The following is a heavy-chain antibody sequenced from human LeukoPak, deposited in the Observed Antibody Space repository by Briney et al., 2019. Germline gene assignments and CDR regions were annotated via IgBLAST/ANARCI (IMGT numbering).Heavy chain of an antibody. CDR3: ARYHSTIFHAFDI. CDR2: IYYSGST. V-gene: IGHV4-59*01. CDR1: GGSISSYY. J-gene: IGHJ3*02. D-gene: IGHD3-9*01. Sequence: SETLSLTCTVSGGSISSYYWSWIRQPPGKGLEWIGYIYYSGSTNYNPSLKSRVTISVDTSKNQFSLKLSSVTAADTAVYYCARYHSTIFHAFDIWGQGTMVTVSS.